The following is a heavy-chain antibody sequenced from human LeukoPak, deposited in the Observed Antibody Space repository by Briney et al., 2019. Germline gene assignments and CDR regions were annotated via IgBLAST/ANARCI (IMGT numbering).Heavy chain of an antibody. D-gene: IGHD5-18*01. Sequence: GGSLRLSCAASGFTFSSYAMNWVRQAPGKGLEWVSTISSSGSNTYYADSVKGRFTISRDNSKNTLYLQMNSLRAEDTAVYSCASRNTAMALDYWGQGTLVTVSS. J-gene: IGHJ4*02. CDR1: GFTFSSYA. V-gene: IGHV3-23*01. CDR3: ASRNTAMALDY. CDR2: ISSSGSNT.